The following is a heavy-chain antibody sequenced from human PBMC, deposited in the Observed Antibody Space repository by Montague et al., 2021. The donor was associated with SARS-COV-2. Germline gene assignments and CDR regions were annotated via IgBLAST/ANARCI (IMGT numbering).Heavy chain of an antibody. CDR2: IYYSGST. J-gene: IGHJ4*02. D-gene: IGHD6-19*01. V-gene: IGHV4-59*08. CDR3: ARGLEGYSSGWYWDY. CDR1: GGSISSYY. Sequence: SETLSLTRTVSGGSISSYYWGWIRQPPGKGLEWIGYIYYSGSTNYNPSLKSRVTISVDTSKNQFSLKLSSVTAADTAVYYCARGLEGYSSGWYWDYWGQGTLVTVSS.